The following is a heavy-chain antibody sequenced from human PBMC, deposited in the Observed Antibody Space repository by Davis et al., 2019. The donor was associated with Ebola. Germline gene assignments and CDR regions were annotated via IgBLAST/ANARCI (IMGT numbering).Heavy chain of an antibody. CDR3: ARGRGVVPAAIGWFDP. D-gene: IGHD2-2*01. CDR2: INHSGST. V-gene: IGHV4-61*08. Sequence: PSETLSLTCTVSGGSVSSGGYYWSWIRPPPGKGLEWIGEINHSGSTNYNPSLKSRVTISVDTSKNQFSLKLSSVTAADTAVYYCARGRGVVPAAIGWFDPWGQGTLVTVSS. J-gene: IGHJ5*02. CDR1: GGSVSSGGYY.